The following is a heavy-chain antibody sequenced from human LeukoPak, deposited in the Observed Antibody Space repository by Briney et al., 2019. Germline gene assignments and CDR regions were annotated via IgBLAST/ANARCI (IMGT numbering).Heavy chain of an antibody. CDR3: ARLQTTVTTRFLDV. D-gene: IGHD4-17*01. Sequence: GASVKVSCKASGYTFTSYDINWVRQATGQGLEWMGWMNPNSGNTGYAQKFQGRVTMTRNTSISTAYMELSSVRSEDTAVYYCARLQTTVTTRFLDVWGKGTTVTVSS. J-gene: IGHJ6*04. V-gene: IGHV1-8*01. CDR1: GYTFTSYD. CDR2: MNPNSGNT.